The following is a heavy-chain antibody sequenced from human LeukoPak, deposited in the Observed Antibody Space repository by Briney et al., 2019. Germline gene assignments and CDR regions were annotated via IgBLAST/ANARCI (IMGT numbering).Heavy chain of an antibody. CDR1: GFTFKTYA. J-gene: IGHJ5*01. CDR3: AKDLRHSSTCTCYGWFDS. CDR2: ISPSGGNT. D-gene: IGHD6-19*01. V-gene: IGHV3-23*01. Sequence: PGGPLRLSCAASGFTFKTYAMSWVRQAPGKGPEWVSAISPSGGNTYYADSGKGRLTISRDNSKNTLYLQMNSLRVEDKAISYCAKDLRHSSTCTCYGWFDSWGPGTLVTVSS.